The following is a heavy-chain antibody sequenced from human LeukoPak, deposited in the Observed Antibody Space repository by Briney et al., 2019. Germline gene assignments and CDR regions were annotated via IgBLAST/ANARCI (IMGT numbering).Heavy chain of an antibody. J-gene: IGHJ6*03. CDR1: GASISGSGYY. CDR3: ARSSGYSSGWYVGYYYYYYYMDV. CDR2: IYYTGST. D-gene: IGHD6-19*01. V-gene: IGHV4-39*07. Sequence: PSETLSLTCAVSGASISGSGYYLGWIRQPPGKGLEWIGNIYYTGSTYYNASLQSRVTISIDMSKNQFSLRLSSVTAADTAVYYCARSSGYSSGWYVGYYYYYYYMDVWGKGTTATISS.